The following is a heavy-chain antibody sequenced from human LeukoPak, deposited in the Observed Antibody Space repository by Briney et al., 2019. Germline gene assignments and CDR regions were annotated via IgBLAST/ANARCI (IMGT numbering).Heavy chain of an antibody. CDR2: ISVYNGNT. D-gene: IGHD5-18*01. V-gene: IGHV1-18*01. CDR3: ARTMRNWDGYTVPFDY. CDR1: GYTFTSYG. Sequence: ASVKVSCKASGYTFTSYGLSWVRQTPGQGLEWMGCISVYNGNTNYAQKVQGRVTMTTDTSTSTAYMELRSLRSDDTAVYYCARTMRNWDGYTVPFDYWGQGSLVTVSS. J-gene: IGHJ4*02.